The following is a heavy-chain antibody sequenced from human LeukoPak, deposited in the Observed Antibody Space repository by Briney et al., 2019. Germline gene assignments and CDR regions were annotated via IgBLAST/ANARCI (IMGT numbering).Heavy chain of an antibody. CDR1: GGSFSGYY. D-gene: IGHD1-7*01. Sequence: PSETLSLTCAVYGGSFSGYYWSWIRQPPGKGLEWIGEINHSGSTNYNPSLKSRVTKSVDTSKNQFSLKLSSVTAPDTAVYYCARGLSLITGTTAVVATKGSLDYWGQGTLVTVSS. J-gene: IGHJ4*02. V-gene: IGHV4-34*01. CDR2: INHSGST. CDR3: ARGLSLITGTTAVVATKGSLDY.